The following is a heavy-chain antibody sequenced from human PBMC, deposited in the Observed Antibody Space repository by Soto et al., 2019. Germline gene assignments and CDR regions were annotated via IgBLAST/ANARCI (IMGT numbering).Heavy chain of an antibody. V-gene: IGHV3-48*01. Sequence: GGSLRLSCRASEFTFSSYSMNWVRQAPGKGPEWVSYIGGSGGSTISIQYADSVRGRFTISRDNAKNSLFLQMNSLRAEDTAVYYCARDLIYYGSGTYYTDWGQGTLVTVSS. CDR3: ARDLIYYGSGTYYTD. CDR1: EFTFSSYS. CDR2: IGGSGGSTISI. D-gene: IGHD3-10*01. J-gene: IGHJ4*02.